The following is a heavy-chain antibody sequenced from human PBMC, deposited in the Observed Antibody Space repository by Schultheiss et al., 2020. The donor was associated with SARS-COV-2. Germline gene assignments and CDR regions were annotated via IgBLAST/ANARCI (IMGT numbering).Heavy chain of an antibody. CDR3: ARGRVIVVVPAAPFDL. CDR2: MYDSGST. Sequence: SQTLSLTCAVYGGSFSGYYWSWIRQPPGKGLEWIGYMYDSGSTNYNPSLKSRVTISVDTSKNQFSLKLSSVTAADTAVYYCARGRVIVVVPAAPFDLWGRGTLVTVSS. V-gene: IGHV4-34*01. J-gene: IGHJ2*01. D-gene: IGHD2-2*01. CDR1: GGSFSGYY.